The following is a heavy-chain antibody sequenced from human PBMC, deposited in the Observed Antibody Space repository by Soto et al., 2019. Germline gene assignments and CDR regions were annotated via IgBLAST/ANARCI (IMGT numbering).Heavy chain of an antibody. CDR1: GGSISSRGYY. Sequence: PSETLSLTCTVSGGSISSRGYYWGWIRQPPGKGLEWIGTIYYSGSTYYNPSLKSRVTISVDTSKNQFSLKLSSVTAADTAVYYCARGLLYYDILTGYYTGVWFDPWGQGTLVTVSS. D-gene: IGHD3-9*01. J-gene: IGHJ5*02. CDR2: IYYSGST. V-gene: IGHV4-39*01. CDR3: ARGLLYYDILTGYYTGVWFDP.